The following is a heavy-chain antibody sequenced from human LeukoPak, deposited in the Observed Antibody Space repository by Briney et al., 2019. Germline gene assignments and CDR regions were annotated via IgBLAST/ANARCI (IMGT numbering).Heavy chain of an antibody. CDR3: SADGTYYDYGRGRFSTFDY. CDR1: GFAFENAW. V-gene: IGHV3-15*07. CDR2: IKSKTDGGTI. Sequence: GGSLRLSCAVSGFAFENAWMNWVRQAPGKGLEWVGRIKSKTDGGTIDYAAPAKGRFTISRDDSENMLHLQMKSLKTEDTAVYYCSADGTYYDYGRGRFSTFDYWGQGTLVAVSS. D-gene: IGHD3-3*01. J-gene: IGHJ4*02.